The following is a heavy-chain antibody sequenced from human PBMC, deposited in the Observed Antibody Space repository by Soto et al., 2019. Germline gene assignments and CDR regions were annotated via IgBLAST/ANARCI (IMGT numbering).Heavy chain of an antibody. Sequence: GGSLRLSCAASGFTFSSYSMNWVRQAPGKGLEWVSYISSSSSTIYYADSVKGRFTISRDNAKNSLYLQMNSLRDEDTAVYYCARVRYYDSSGYYYGGLRYFDLWGRGTLVTVSS. CDR2: ISSSSSTI. J-gene: IGHJ2*01. CDR3: ARVRYYDSSGYYYGGLRYFDL. CDR1: GFTFSSYS. V-gene: IGHV3-48*02. D-gene: IGHD3-22*01.